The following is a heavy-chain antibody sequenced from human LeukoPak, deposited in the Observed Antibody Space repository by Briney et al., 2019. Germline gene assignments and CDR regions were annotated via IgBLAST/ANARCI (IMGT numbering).Heavy chain of an antibody. CDR1: GVTFSTYA. CDR3: ATRGAGGTGPFDN. J-gene: IGHJ4*02. D-gene: IGHD3-10*01. Sequence: GGSLRLSCVAPGVTFSTYAMTWVRQAPGKGLQWVAGISGFDGVKDYAESVKGRFAISRDTSKSTLFLQINSLRVEDTAIYYCATRGAGGTGPFDNWGQGTLVTVSS. V-gene: IGHV3-23*01. CDR2: ISGFDGVK.